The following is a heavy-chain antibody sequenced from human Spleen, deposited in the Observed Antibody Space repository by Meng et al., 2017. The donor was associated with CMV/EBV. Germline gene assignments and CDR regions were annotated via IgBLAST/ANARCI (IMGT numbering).Heavy chain of an antibody. D-gene: IGHD3-10*01. V-gene: IGHV1-69*02. CDR3: ESWNKDSFGDPYYYYGMDV. Sequence: SVKVSCKASGRTFSSYTISWVRQTPGQGLEWMGRIIPILGIANYEQKFQGIVTITADKSTSTAYMELSSLRSEDTAVSYCESWNKDSFGDPYYYYGMDVWGQGTTVTVSS. CDR2: IIPILGIA. CDR1: GRTFSSYT. J-gene: IGHJ6*02.